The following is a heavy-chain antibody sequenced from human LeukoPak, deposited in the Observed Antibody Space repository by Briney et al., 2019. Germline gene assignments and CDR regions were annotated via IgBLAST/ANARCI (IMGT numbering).Heavy chain of an antibody. J-gene: IGHJ5*02. V-gene: IGHV4-38-2*01. CDR3: ASLPVGDWFDP. CDR1: GYSISSGYY. Sequence: SETLSLTCAVSGYSISSGYYCGWIRQPPGKGLEWIGSIYQSGSTYYNPSLKSRVTISVDTYKNQFSLKLSSVTAADTAVYYCASLPVGDWFDPWGQGTLVTVSS. D-gene: IGHD2-8*02. CDR2: IYQSGST.